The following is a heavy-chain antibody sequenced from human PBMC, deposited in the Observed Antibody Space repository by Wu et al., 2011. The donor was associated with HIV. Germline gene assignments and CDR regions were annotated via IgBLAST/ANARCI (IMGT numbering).Heavy chain of an antibody. Sequence: EVQLVQSGPEVKKPGATVKISCKVSGYTFTDFYMHWVQQAPGKGLAWMGLVDPENGKTRYAEKFQGRVTMTADTSTDTAYMELRSLRFDDTAVYYCARDRHPMVGPWYYYYYMDVWGKGTTVTVSS. V-gene: IGHV1-69-2*01. CDR2: VDPENGKT. CDR1: GYTFTDFY. CDR3: ARDRHPMVGPWYYYYYMDV. D-gene: IGHD3-10*01. J-gene: IGHJ6*03.